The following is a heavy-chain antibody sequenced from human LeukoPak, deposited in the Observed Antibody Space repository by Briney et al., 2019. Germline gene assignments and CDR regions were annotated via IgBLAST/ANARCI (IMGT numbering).Heavy chain of an antibody. Sequence: SETLSLTCTVSGGSISSSSYYWGWIRQPPGKGLEWIGSIYYSGSTCYNPSLKSRVTISVDTSKNQFSLKLSSVTAADTAVYYCARRRGYSYGYTFDYWGRGTLVTVSS. CDR2: IYYSGST. J-gene: IGHJ4*02. CDR3: ARRRGYSYGYTFDY. D-gene: IGHD5-18*01. CDR1: GGSISSSSYY. V-gene: IGHV4-39*01.